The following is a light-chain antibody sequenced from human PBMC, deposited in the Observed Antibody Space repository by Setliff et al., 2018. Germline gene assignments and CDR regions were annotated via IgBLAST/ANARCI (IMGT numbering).Light chain of an antibody. V-gene: IGLV2-14*01. CDR3: SSFTGHSYV. CDR1: ISDVGAYNS. CDR2: EVT. Sequence: QSVLTQPASVSGSPGQSITISCTGTISDVGAYNSVSWYQHYPGKAPKLMIFEVTNRPSGVSNRFSGSKSGNTASLTISGLQTEDEADYYCSSFTGHSYVFGTGTKVT. J-gene: IGLJ1*01.